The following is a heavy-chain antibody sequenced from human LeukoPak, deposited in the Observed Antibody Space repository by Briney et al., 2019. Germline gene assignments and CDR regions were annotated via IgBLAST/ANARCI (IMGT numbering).Heavy chain of an antibody. J-gene: IGHJ4*02. CDR1: GYTFTSYG. CDR3: ASVLRTGWYYGSGSYLAY. CDR2: ISAYNGNT. D-gene: IGHD3-10*01. V-gene: IGHV1-18*01. Sequence: ASVKVSCKASGYTFTSYGISWVRQAPGQGLEWMGWISAYNGNTNYAQELQGRVTMTTDTSTSTAYMELRSLRSDDTAVYYCASVLRTGWYYGSGSYLAYWGQGTLVTVSS.